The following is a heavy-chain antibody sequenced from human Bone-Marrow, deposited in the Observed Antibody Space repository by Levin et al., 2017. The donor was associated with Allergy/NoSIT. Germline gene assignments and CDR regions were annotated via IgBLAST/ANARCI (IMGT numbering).Heavy chain of an antibody. CDR1: GFTFSSYS. CDR3: ARHREMTTVSPRDFDY. J-gene: IGHJ4*02. Sequence: GGSLRLSCAASGFTFSSYSMNWVRQAPGKGLEWVSSISSSSNYIYYADSLKGRFTISRDNSKNSLYLQMNSLGAEDTAVYYCARHREMTTVSPRDFDYWGQGTLVTVSS. CDR2: ISSSSNYI. D-gene: IGHD4-17*01. V-gene: IGHV3-21*01.